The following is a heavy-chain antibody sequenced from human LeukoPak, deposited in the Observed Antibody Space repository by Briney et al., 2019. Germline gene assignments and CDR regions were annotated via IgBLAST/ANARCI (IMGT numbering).Heavy chain of an antibody. J-gene: IGHJ4*02. Sequence: GGSLRLSCAASGFTFSTYNMNWVRQAPGKGLEWVSSISSSSSNIYYADSVKGRFSISRDNAKNSLYLQMNSLRAEDTAVYYCARGPYNWNYINFDYWGQGTLVTVSS. CDR1: GFTFSTYN. CDR2: ISSSSSNI. D-gene: IGHD1-7*01. V-gene: IGHV3-21*01. CDR3: ARGPYNWNYINFDY.